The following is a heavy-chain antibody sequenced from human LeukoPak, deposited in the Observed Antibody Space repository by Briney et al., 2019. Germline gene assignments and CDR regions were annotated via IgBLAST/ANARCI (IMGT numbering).Heavy chain of an antibody. CDR3: ARSYDFWSYFDY. D-gene: IGHD3-3*01. J-gene: IGHJ4*02. V-gene: IGHV3-21*01. Sequence: GGSLRLSCAASGFTFSYYSMNWVRQAPGKGLEWVSSISSSSSYIYYADSVKGRFTISRDNSKSTLYLQMNSLRAEDTAVYYCARSYDFWSYFDYWGRGTLVTVSS. CDR1: GFTFSYYS. CDR2: ISSSSSYI.